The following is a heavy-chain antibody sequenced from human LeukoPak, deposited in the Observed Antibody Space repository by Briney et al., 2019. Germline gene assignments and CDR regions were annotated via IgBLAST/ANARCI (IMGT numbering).Heavy chain of an antibody. J-gene: IGHJ3*02. V-gene: IGHV4-59*01. CDR1: GGSISSYY. CDR2: IYYSGST. CDR3: ARDSYGSGRPNDAFDI. Sequence: PSETLSLTCTVSGGSISSYYWSWIRQPPGKGLEWIGYIYYSGSTNYNPSLKSRVTISVDTSKNQFSLKLSSATAADTAVYYCARDSYGSGRPNDAFDIWGQGTMVTVSS. D-gene: IGHD3-10*01.